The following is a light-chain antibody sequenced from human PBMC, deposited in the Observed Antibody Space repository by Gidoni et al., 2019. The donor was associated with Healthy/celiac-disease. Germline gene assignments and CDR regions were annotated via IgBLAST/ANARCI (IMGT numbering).Light chain of an antibody. CDR1: QSVSSSY. CDR2: AAS. V-gene: IGKV3-20*01. Sequence: IVLTQSPDTLSLSPGDRATLACRASQSVSSSYLTWYQQQPDQAPRLLIYAASSRATGIPDRFSGSGAGTDFTLTISRLEPEDVAVYYCQQYGSSPTFGGGTKVEIK. J-gene: IGKJ4*01. CDR3: QQYGSSPT.